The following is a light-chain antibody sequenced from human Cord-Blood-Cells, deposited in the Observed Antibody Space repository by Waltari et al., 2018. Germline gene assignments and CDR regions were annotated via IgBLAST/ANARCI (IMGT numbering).Light chain of an antibody. V-gene: IGLV1-44*01. CDR2: SNN. J-gene: IGLJ2*01. CDR1: SSNIGSNT. CDR3: AAWDDSLNVV. Sequence: QSVLTQPPSASGTPGQRVTISCSGSSSNIGSNTVNWYQQLPGTAPKLLIYSNNPRPSGVPDRLSGSKAGTAASLAISGLQSEDEADYYCAAWDDSLNVVFGGGTKLTVL.